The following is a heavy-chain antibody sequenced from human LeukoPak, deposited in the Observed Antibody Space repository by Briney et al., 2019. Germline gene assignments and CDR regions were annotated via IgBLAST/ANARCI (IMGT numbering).Heavy chain of an antibody. CDR1: GGTFSSDA. V-gene: IGHV1-69*04. CDR2: ILPILGVT. D-gene: IGHD6-19*01. CDR3: ARVPGKAVAGRAGWFDI. J-gene: IGHJ5*01. Sequence: SVKVSCKASGGTFSSDAVTWVRQAPGQGLEWVGRILPILGVTKYAEKFQGRLKMTADTSTNTAYMDLNSLTSDDTAVYFCARVPGKAVAGRAGWFDIWGQGTLVTVSS.